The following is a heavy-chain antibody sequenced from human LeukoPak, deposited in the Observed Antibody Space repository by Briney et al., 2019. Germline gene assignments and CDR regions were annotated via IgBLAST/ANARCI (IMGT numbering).Heavy chain of an antibody. Sequence: PGGSLRLSCEASRFSFSDYGMHWVRQAPGKGREWVAVIWYDGSKKDYADSVKGRFTIPRDNSKNTLFLHMNSLRTEDTAVYYCARGGFVASSYYYYGLDVWGQGTTVTVSS. CDR3: ARGGFVASSYYYYGLDV. D-gene: IGHD2-15*01. V-gene: IGHV3-33*01. CDR1: RFSFSDYG. J-gene: IGHJ6*02. CDR2: IWYDGSKK.